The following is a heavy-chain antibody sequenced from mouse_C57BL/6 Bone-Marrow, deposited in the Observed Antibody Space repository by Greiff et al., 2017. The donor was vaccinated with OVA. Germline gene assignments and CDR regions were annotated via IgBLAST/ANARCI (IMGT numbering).Heavy chain of an antibody. D-gene: IGHD1-1*01. CDR2: IRNKANGYTT. Sequence: EVKLMESGGGLVQPGGSLSLSCAASGFTFTDSYMSWVRQPPGKALEWLGFIRNKANGYTTEYSAYVKGRFTISRDNSHSFLYLHMNALRAEDRATYYCARSFYGSSPGFAYWGQGTLVTVSA. CDR3: ARSFYGSSPGFAY. CDR1: GFTFTDSY. J-gene: IGHJ3*01. V-gene: IGHV7-3*01.